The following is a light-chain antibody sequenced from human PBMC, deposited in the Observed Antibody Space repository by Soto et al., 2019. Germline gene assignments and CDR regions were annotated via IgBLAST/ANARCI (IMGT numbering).Light chain of an antibody. J-gene: IGKJ1*01. Sequence: EIVLTQSPGTLSLSPGERATLSCRASQSVSSSYLAWYQQKPGQAPRLLIYGASSRATGIPDRFSGSGSGKDFTLTISRLEPEDFEVYYCQQYGSSLPWTFGQGTKVEIK. CDR2: GAS. CDR3: QQYGSSLPWT. CDR1: QSVSSSY. V-gene: IGKV3-20*01.